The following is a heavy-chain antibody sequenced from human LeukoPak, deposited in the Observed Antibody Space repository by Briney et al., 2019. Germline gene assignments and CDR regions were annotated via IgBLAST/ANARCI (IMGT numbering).Heavy chain of an antibody. V-gene: IGHV4-34*01. Sequence: PSETLSLTCAVYGGSFSGYYWSWIRQPPGKGLEWIGYIYHSGSTYYNPSLKSRVTISVDRSKNQFSLKLSSVTAADTAVYYCARGWVATTAFDYWGQGTLVTVSS. CDR2: IYHSGST. D-gene: IGHD5-12*01. CDR1: GGSFSGYY. CDR3: ARGWVATTAFDY. J-gene: IGHJ4*02.